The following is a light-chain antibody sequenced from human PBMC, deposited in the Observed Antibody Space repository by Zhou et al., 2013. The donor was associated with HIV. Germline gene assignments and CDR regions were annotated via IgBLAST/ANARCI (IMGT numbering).Light chain of an antibody. Sequence: EIVLTQSPGTLSLSPGERATLSCRASQSVNSNCLAWYQQKPGQAPRLLIYAASSRATGIPDRFSGSGSGTDFTLTISRLEPQDFAVYYCQEYLSSPLPFGGGTKVDIK. CDR1: QSVNSNC. CDR2: AAS. V-gene: IGKV3-20*01. J-gene: IGKJ4*01. CDR3: QEYLSSPLP.